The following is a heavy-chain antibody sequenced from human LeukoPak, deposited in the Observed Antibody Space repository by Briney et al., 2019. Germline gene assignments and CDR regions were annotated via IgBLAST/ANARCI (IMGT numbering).Heavy chain of an antibody. CDR1: GGSISSYD. CDR3: ARYSSNWYFDY. V-gene: IGHV4-59*01. J-gene: IGHJ4*02. CDR2: IYDSGST. D-gene: IGHD6-13*01. Sequence: SETLSLTCTVSGGSISSYDWSWIRQPPGKGLEWIGYIYDSGSTNYNPSLKSRVTISVDTSKNQFSLKLSSVTAADTAVYYCARYSSNWYFDYWGQGTLVTVSS.